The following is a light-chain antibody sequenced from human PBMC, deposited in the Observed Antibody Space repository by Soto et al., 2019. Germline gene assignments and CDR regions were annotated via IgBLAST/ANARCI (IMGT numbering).Light chain of an antibody. CDR1: HSVRSS. J-gene: IGKJ5*01. Sequence: ETVLTQCPATLSLPPGERATLSCRASHSVRSSLGWYQQQHGQAPRRLIYGESSRATGIPDRFSGSGSGTDFTLTISRLEHEDSAVYYCQQHNQWPITFGQGTRLEIK. CDR3: QQHNQWPIT. CDR2: GES. V-gene: IGKV3-11*01.